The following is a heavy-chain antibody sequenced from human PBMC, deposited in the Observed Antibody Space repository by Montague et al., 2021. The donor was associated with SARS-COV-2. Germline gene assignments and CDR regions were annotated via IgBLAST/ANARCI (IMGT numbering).Heavy chain of an antibody. Sequence: SETLSLTCTVSGGSISSSSCFWGWIRQPPGKGLEWIGSIYYSGSAYYNPSLKSRVTISVDTSKNQFSLKLSSVTAADTAVYYCARAFIAAAGTTSFDYWGQGTLVTVSS. D-gene: IGHD6-13*01. CDR3: ARAFIAAAGTTSFDY. J-gene: IGHJ4*02. V-gene: IGHV4-39*01. CDR1: GGSISSSSCF. CDR2: IYYSGSA.